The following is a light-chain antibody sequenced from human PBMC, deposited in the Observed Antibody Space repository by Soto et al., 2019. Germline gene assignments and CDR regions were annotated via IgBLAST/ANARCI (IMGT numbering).Light chain of an antibody. V-gene: IGLV1-44*01. J-gene: IGLJ2*01. CDR2: SNN. Sequence: QAVVTQPPSASGTPGQRVTISCSGSSSNIGSNTVNWYQQLPGTAPKLLIYSNNQRPSGVPDRFSGSKSGTSASLAISGLQSEDEADYYCAAWDDSLNALFGGGTQLTVL. CDR1: SSNIGSNT. CDR3: AAWDDSLNAL.